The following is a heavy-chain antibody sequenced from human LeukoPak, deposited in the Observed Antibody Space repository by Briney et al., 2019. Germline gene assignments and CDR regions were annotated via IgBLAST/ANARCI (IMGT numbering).Heavy chain of an antibody. CDR2: MNPNSGNT. Sequence: ASVKVSCKASGYTFTSYDINWVRQATGQGLEWMGWMNPNSGNTGYAQKFQGRVTMTRSTSISTAYMELSSLRSEDTAVYYCARGRTYYDFWSGYRYYGMDVWGQGTTVTVSS. CDR1: GYTFTSYD. V-gene: IGHV1-8*01. D-gene: IGHD3-3*01. CDR3: ARGRTYYDFWSGYRYYGMDV. J-gene: IGHJ6*02.